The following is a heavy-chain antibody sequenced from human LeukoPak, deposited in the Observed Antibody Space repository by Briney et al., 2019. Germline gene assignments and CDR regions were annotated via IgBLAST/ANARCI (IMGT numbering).Heavy chain of an antibody. CDR1: GFTFSSYG. CDR3: AKAGAYTAMVTSFDY. D-gene: IGHD5-18*01. CDR2: IRYDGSNK. J-gene: IGHJ4*02. Sequence: GGSLRLSCAASGFTFSSYGMHWVRQAPGKGLEWVAFIRYDGSNKYYADSVKGRFTISRDNSKNTLYLQMNSLRAEDTAVYYCAKAGAYTAMVTSFDYWGQGTLVTVSS. V-gene: IGHV3-30*02.